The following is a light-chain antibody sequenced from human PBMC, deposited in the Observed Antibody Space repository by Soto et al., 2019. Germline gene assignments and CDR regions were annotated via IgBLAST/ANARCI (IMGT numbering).Light chain of an antibody. Sequence: AIQMTQSPSSLSASVGDRVTISCRASQGIRNDLGWYQQKPGKAPKLLIYAASSLQSGVPSRFSGSGSGTDFTLTISNLQPEDFAVYYCQHFGNSLWTFGQGTKVEI. CDR2: AAS. CDR1: QGIRND. J-gene: IGKJ1*01. V-gene: IGKV1-6*01. CDR3: QHFGNSLWT.